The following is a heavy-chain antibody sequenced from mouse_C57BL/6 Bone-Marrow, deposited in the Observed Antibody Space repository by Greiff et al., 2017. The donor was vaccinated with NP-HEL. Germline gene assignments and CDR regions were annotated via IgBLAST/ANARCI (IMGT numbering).Heavy chain of an antibody. Sequence: VQLQQSGPGLVAPSQSLSITCTVSGFSFTSYAISWVRQPPGKGLEWLGVIWTGGGTNYNSALKSRLSISKDNSKSQVFLKMNSLQTDDTARYYCARNLNYYGSSNAMDYWGQGTSVTVSS. J-gene: IGHJ4*01. D-gene: IGHD1-1*01. CDR1: GFSFTSYA. CDR3: ARNLNYYGSSNAMDY. V-gene: IGHV2-9-1*01. CDR2: IWTGGGT.